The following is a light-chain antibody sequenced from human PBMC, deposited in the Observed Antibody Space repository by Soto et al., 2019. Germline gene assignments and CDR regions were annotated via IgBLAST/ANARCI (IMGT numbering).Light chain of an antibody. V-gene: IGLV1-51*01. Sequence: QSVLTQPPSVSAAPGQEVTISCSGSSSNIAANSVSWYQHLPGTAPKLLIYDSDRRHSGTPARFSGSKSGTSATLGITGLQTGDEADYYCGAWDTSLTVYVFGSWTKLTVL. CDR2: DSD. CDR1: SSNIAANS. CDR3: GAWDTSLTVYV. J-gene: IGLJ1*01.